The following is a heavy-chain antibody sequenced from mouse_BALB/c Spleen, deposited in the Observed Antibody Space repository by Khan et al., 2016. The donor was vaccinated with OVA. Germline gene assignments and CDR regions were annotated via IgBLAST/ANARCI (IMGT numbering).Heavy chain of an antibody. D-gene: IGHD3-3*01. CDR2: IDPFNGGT. Sequence: VQLQQSGPELMRPGSSVNISCKASGYSFTSYYIHWVKQSHGKSLEWIGYIDPFNGGTDYNQQFKGKATLTVDKSSNTAYMHLSSLTSEDSAVYYCARGTFDDWGQGTLVTVS. J-gene: IGHJ3*01. V-gene: IGHV1S135*01. CDR1: GYSFTSYY. CDR3: ARGTFDD.